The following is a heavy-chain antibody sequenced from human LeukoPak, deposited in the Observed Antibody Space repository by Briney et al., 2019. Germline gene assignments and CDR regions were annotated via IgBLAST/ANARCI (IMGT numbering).Heavy chain of an antibody. CDR1: GLTVNSKY. V-gene: IGHV3-53*01. CDR2: IYGGGST. Sequence: GGSLRLSCAASGLTVNSKYMSWVRQAPGKGLEWVSGIYGGGSTYYADSVKGRFTLSRDNSKNTLYLQMNLLRTEDTAVYYCGEIQRGSRNGMDDLGQGTTVTVSS. D-gene: IGHD5-12*01. J-gene: IGHJ6*02. CDR3: GEIQRGSRNGMDD.